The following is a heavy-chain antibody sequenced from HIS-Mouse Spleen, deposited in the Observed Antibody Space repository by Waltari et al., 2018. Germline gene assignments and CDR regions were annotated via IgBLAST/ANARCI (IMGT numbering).Heavy chain of an antibody. D-gene: IGHD5-12*01. CDR1: GFTSSNAW. CDR2: IKSKTDGGTT. V-gene: IGHV3-15*01. J-gene: IGHJ3*02. Sequence: EVQLVESGGGLVKPGGYLRLSCAASGFTSSNAWISCVRQAPGKGLEWVGRIKSKTDGGTTDYAAPVKGRFTISRDDSKNTLYLQMNSLKTEDTAVYYCTTDVCERGWMNAFDIWGQGTMVTVSS. CDR3: TTDVCERGWMNAFDI.